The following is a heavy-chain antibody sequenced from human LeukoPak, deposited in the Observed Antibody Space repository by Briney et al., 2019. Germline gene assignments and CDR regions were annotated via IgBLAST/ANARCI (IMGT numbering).Heavy chain of an antibody. Sequence: PSETLSLTCTVSGGSINSYYWSWIRQPAGKGLEWVGRIYGTGTNTYNPSLQSRVTMSVDTSKNEFTVKMSSVSAADTVVYYCTRDSGTTGEVKFDPWGQGTLVAVSS. V-gene: IGHV4-4*07. CDR2: IYGTGTN. D-gene: IGHD3-10*01. CDR1: GGSINSYY. CDR3: TRDSGTTGEVKFDP. J-gene: IGHJ5*02.